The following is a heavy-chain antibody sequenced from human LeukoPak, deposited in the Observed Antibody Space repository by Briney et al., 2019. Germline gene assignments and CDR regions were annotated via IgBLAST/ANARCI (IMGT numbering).Heavy chain of an antibody. V-gene: IGHV4-34*01. CDR1: GGSFSGYY. CDR2: INHSGST. Sequence: SETLSLTCAVYGGSFSGYYWSWIRQPPGKGLEWIGEINHSGSTNYNPSLKSRVTISVDTSKNQFSLKLSSVTAADTAVYYCAREGDGSVVAGNDRAFDIWGQGTMVIVSS. J-gene: IGHJ3*02. CDR3: AREGDGSVVAGNDRAFDI. D-gene: IGHD6-19*01.